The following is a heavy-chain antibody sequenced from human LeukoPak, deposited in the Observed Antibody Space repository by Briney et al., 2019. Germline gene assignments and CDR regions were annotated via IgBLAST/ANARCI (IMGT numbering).Heavy chain of an antibody. CDR3: ARDRQWLVFDY. V-gene: IGHV3-21*01. Sequence: GGSLRLSCAASGFTVSSNYMSWVRQAPGKGLEWVSSISSSSSYIYYADSVKGRFTISRDNAKNSLYLQMNSLRAEDTAVYYCARDRQWLVFDYWGQGTLVTVSS. D-gene: IGHD6-19*01. CDR1: GFTVSSNY. J-gene: IGHJ4*02. CDR2: ISSSSSYI.